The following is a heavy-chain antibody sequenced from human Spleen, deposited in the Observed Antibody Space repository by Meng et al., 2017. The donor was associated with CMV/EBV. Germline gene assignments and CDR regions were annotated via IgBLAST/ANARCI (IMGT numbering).Heavy chain of an antibody. V-gene: IGHV3-53*01. Sequence: GESLKISCAASGFTFSSYAMSWVRQAPGKGLEWVSVIYGGGSTFYADSVKGRFTISRDNSKNTLYLQMNSLRAEDTAVYYCARGGITGTLEAFDIWGQGTMVTVSS. D-gene: IGHD1/OR15-1a*01. CDR1: GFTFSSYA. CDR3: ARGGITGTLEAFDI. CDR2: IYGGGST. J-gene: IGHJ3*02.